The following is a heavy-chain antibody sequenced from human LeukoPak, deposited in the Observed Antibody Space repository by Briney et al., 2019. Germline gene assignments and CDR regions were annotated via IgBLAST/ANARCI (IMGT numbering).Heavy chain of an antibody. J-gene: IGHJ3*02. Sequence: PGGSLRLSCAASGITFSSLWMSWFRQAPGKGLEWVADIKQDGSEEHYVASVKGRFTISRDNAKNSLFLQMNSLRAEDTAVYYCARSVMTGSTTRAFDMWGQGTMVTVSS. CDR1: GITFSSLW. CDR3: ARSVMTGSTTRAFDM. D-gene: IGHD2/OR15-2a*01. V-gene: IGHV3-7*01. CDR2: IKQDGSEE.